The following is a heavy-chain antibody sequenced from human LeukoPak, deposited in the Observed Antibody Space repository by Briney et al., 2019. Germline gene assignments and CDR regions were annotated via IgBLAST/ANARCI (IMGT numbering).Heavy chain of an antibody. V-gene: IGHV4-39*02. D-gene: IGHD4-17*01. CDR3: ARDYNDYGDLPLFGY. Sequence: PSETLSLTCTVSGDSINNNNYYWGWIRQPPGKGLEWIGSIYYSGSTYYNPSLKSRVTISVDTSKNQFSLKLSSVTAADTAVYYCARDYNDYGDLPLFGYWGQGTLVTVSS. J-gene: IGHJ4*02. CDR2: IYYSGST. CDR1: GDSINNNNYY.